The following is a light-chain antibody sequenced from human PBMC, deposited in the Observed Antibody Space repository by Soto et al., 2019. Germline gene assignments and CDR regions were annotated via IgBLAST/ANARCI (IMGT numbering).Light chain of an antibody. Sequence: PGERVTPSCRASESVGSTLAWYQQKPGQAPRLLIYGASTRATGVPARFSGSGSGTEFTLTISSLQSEDFALYYCQQYNNWLTFGGGTKVEIE. CDR2: GAS. CDR1: ESVGST. CDR3: QQYNNWLT. V-gene: IGKV3-15*01. J-gene: IGKJ4*01.